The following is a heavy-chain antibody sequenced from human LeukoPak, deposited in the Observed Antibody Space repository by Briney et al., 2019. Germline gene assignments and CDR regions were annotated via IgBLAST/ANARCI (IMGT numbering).Heavy chain of an antibody. Sequence: SETLSLTRSVPGGSLSSYYWSWIRQPPGKGLEWIGHMFYSGSTKYNPSLKSRITISVDTSKNLFSLKVFSVTAADTAVYYCARHFATVTPYYYFGLDVWGQGTTVTVSS. CDR2: MFYSGST. V-gene: IGHV4-59*08. J-gene: IGHJ6*02. D-gene: IGHD4-11*01. CDR1: GGSLSSYY. CDR3: ARHFATVTPYYYFGLDV.